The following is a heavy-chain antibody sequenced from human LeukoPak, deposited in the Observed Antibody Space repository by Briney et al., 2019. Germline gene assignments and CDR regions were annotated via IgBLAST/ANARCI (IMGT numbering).Heavy chain of an antibody. J-gene: IGHJ6*03. V-gene: IGHV4-34*01. CDR2: IYHSGST. CDR1: GGSFSGYY. D-gene: IGHD5-24*01. CDR3: ARREVAGDYYYMDV. Sequence: SETLSLTCAVYGGSFSGYYWSWIRQPPGKGLEWIGEIYHSGSTNYNPSLKSRVTISVDKSKNQFSLKLSSVTAADTAVYYCARREVAGDYYYMDVWGKGTTVTVSS.